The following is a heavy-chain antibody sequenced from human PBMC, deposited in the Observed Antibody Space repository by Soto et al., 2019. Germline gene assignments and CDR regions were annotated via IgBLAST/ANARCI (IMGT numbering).Heavy chain of an antibody. CDR3: ARQGYCSGGSCYRETYNWFDP. V-gene: IGHV4-39*01. Sequence: SETLSLTCTVSGGSISSSSYYWGWIRQPPGKGLEWIGSIYYSGSTYYNPSLKSRVTISVDTSKNQFSLKLSSVTAADTAVYYCARQGYCSGGSCYRETYNWFDPWGQGTLVTVSS. J-gene: IGHJ5*02. CDR1: GGSISSSSYY. CDR2: IYYSGST. D-gene: IGHD2-15*01.